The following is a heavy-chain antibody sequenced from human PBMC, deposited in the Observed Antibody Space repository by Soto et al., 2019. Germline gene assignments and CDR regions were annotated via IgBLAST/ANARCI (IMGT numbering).Heavy chain of an antibody. CDR3: ARDLSRSYDILTIDEGGWFDP. Sequence: QVQLVESGGGVVQPGRSLRLSCAASGFTFSSYGMHWVRQAPGKGLEWVAVIWYDGSNKYYADSVKGRFTISRDNSKNTLYLQMNSLRAEDTAVYYCARDLSRSYDILTIDEGGWFDPWGQGTLVTVSS. CDR1: GFTFSSYG. V-gene: IGHV3-33*01. J-gene: IGHJ5*02. CDR2: IWYDGSNK. D-gene: IGHD3-9*01.